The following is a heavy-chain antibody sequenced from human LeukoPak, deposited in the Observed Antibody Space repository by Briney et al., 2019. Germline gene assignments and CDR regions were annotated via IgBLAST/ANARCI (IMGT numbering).Heavy chain of an antibody. J-gene: IGHJ4*02. CDR1: GFTFGSYW. V-gene: IGHV3-7*01. CDR2: IKQDGSEK. D-gene: IGHD3-9*01. Sequence: GGSLRLSCAASGFTFGSYWMSWVRQAPGKGLEWVANIKQDGSEKYYVDSVKGRFTITRDNAKNSLYLQMNSLRAEDTAVYYCASKGRYFDWLTPPHYWGQGTLVTVSS. CDR3: ASKGRYFDWLTPPHY.